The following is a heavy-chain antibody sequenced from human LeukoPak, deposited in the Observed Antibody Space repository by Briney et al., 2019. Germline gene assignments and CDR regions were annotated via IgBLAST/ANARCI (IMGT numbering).Heavy chain of an antibody. D-gene: IGHD6-6*01. CDR3: ARVTIAARPKGWFDP. CDR2: INPSGGST. Sequence: VASVKVSCKASGYTFTSYYMHWVRQAPGQRLEWMGIINPSGGSTSYAQKFQGRVTMTRDTSTSTVYMELSSLRSEDTAVYYCARVTIAARPKGWFDPWGQGTLVTVSS. J-gene: IGHJ5*02. CDR1: GYTFTSYY. V-gene: IGHV1-46*01.